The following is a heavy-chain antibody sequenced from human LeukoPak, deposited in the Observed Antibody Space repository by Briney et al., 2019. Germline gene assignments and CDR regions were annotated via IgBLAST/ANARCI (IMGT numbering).Heavy chain of an antibody. V-gene: IGHV3-21*04. CDR2: ISSSSSYI. Sequence: GGSLRLSCAASGFTFSSYSMNWVRQAPGKGLEWVSSISSSSSYIYYADSVKGRFTISRDNAKNSLYLQMNSLRAEDTAVYYCAKWGYSSSWSSTAWGQGTLVTVSS. D-gene: IGHD6-13*01. CDR1: GFTFSSYS. J-gene: IGHJ5*02. CDR3: AKWGYSSSWSSTA.